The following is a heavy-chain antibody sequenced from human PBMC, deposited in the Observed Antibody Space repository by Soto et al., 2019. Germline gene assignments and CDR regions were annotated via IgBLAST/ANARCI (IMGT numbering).Heavy chain of an antibody. CDR3: ARSQPGRTPFTFDY. D-gene: IGHD1-26*01. J-gene: IGHJ4*02. V-gene: IGHV4-61*01. CDR1: GDSVSNENYY. CDR2: IYYSGTT. Sequence: PSETLSLTCAVSGDSVSNENYYWSWIRQPPGKGLEWIGYIYYSGTTNYNSYLKSRLTLSVDMSKNQFSLKLTSVTAADTAVYFCARSQPGRTPFTFDYWAQGALDTVSS.